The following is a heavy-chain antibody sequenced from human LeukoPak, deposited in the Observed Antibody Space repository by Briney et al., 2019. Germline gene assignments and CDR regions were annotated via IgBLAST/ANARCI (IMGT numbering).Heavy chain of an antibody. Sequence: SQTLSLTCTVSAGSISSGDYYWTWIRQHPGRGLEWIGHVSYSGNTDYNPSLKSRVTISVDTSKNQFSLKLSSVTAADTAVYYCARGGFKGEWLLNYYYYGMDVWGQGTTVTVSS. D-gene: IGHD3-3*01. CDR1: AGSISSGDYY. CDR2: VSYSGNT. V-gene: IGHV4-31*03. CDR3: ARGGFKGEWLLNYYYYGMDV. J-gene: IGHJ6*02.